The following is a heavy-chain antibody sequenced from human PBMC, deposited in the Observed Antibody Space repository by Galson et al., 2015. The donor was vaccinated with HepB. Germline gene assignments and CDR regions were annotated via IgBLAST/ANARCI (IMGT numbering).Heavy chain of an antibody. J-gene: IGHJ5*02. CDR2: IKSKTDGGTT. D-gene: IGHD3-3*01. V-gene: IGHV3-15*01. CDR1: GFTFSNAW. Sequence: SLRLSCAASGFTFSNAWMSWVRQAPGKGLEWVGRIKSKTDGGTTDYAAPVKGRFTISRDDSKNTLYLQMNSLKTEDTAVYYCTTDPRTDLLNLEWFWFDPWGQGTLVTVSS. CDR3: TTDPRTDLLNLEWFWFDP.